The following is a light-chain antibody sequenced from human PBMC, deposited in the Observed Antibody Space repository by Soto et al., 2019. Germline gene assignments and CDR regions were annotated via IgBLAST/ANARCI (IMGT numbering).Light chain of an antibody. J-gene: IGLJ1*01. CDR2: YDD. V-gene: IGLV1-36*01. CDR1: SSNIGNNA. CDR3: AARDDSLNGSYV. Sequence: QSVLPQPPSVSEAPRQRVTISCSGSSSNIGNNAVNWYQQLPGKAPKLLIYYDDLLPSGVSDRFSGSKSGTSASLAISGLQSEDEADYYCAARDDSLNGSYVFGTGTKVTV.